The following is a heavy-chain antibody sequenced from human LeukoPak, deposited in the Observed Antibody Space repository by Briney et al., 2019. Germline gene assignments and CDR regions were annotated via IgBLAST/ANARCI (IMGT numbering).Heavy chain of an antibody. CDR1: GVSFNSYY. Sequence: SETLSLTCAVYGVSFNSYYWIWLRQPPGKGLEWFGYIYYSGSPKYNPSLKSRVTISVDTSKNQFSLKLSSVTAADTAVYYCATGVHGIAGAGDYYFDYWGQGTLVTVSS. CDR2: IYYSGSP. CDR3: ATGVHGIAGAGDYYFDY. V-gene: IGHV4-59*01. D-gene: IGHD6-13*01. J-gene: IGHJ4*02.